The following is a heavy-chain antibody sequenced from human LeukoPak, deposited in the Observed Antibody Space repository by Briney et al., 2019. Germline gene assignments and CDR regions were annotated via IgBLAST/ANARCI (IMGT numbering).Heavy chain of an antibody. V-gene: IGHV4-30-4*01. CDR3: ARAPGHHYGSGSLSMDV. J-gene: IGHJ6*02. CDR1: GGSISSGDYY. CDR2: IYYTGST. D-gene: IGHD3-10*01. Sequence: SETLSLTCTVSGGSISSGDYYWSWIRQPLGMGLEWFGYIYYTGSTYYNPSLKSRITISVDASKNQFSLKLSSVTAADTAVYYCARAPGHHYGSGSLSMDVWGQGTTVTVS.